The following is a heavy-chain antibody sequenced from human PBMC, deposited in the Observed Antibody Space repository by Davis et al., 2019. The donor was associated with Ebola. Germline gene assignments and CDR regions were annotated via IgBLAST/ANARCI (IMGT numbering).Heavy chain of an antibody. D-gene: IGHD6-13*01. Sequence: PGGFLRLSCAASGFTFSSYWMSWVRQAPGKGLEWVANIKQDGSEKYYVDSVKGRFTISRDNAKNSLYLQMNSLRAEDTAVYYCARGWIAAAGLGDYWGQGTLVTVSS. CDR2: IKQDGSEK. CDR1: GFTFSSYW. V-gene: IGHV3-7*04. CDR3: ARGWIAAAGLGDY. J-gene: IGHJ4*02.